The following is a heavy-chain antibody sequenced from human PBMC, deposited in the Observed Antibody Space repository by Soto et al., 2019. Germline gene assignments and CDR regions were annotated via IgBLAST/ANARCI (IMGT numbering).Heavy chain of an antibody. CDR1: RGSITTGGNS. CDR2: IYQSGTT. Sequence: KPSETLSLTCVVSRGSITTGGNSWHWVRQPPGKGLEWIGYIYQSGTTFYNPSLRSRVTMSVDRSKNQFSLNLRSVTAADTAVYYCARGMKDTLFVFMDVWGQGTTVTVSS. J-gene: IGHJ6*02. V-gene: IGHV4-30-2*01. D-gene: IGHD6-6*01. CDR3: ARGMKDTLFVFMDV.